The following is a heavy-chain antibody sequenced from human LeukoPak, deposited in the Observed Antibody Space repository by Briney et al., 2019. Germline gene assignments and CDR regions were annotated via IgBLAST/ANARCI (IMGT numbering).Heavy chain of an antibody. J-gene: IGHJ4*02. CDR3: AKEVEMATINYYFDY. Sequence: GGSPRLSCAASGFTFSRYGMHWVRQAPGKGLEWVAVISSDGSNKYYADSVKGRFTISRDNSKNTLYLQMDSLRAEDTAVYYCAKEVEMATINYYFDYWGQGILVTVSS. V-gene: IGHV3-30*18. CDR2: ISSDGSNK. CDR1: GFTFSRYG. D-gene: IGHD5-24*01.